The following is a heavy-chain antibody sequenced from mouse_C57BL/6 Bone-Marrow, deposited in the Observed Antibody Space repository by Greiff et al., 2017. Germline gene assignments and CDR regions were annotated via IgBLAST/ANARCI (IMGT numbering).Heavy chain of an antibody. CDR1: GYTFTDYY. D-gene: IGHD4-1*01. J-gene: IGHJ3*01. Sequence: VQLQQSGAELVRPGASVKLSCKASGYTFTDYYINWVKQRPGQGLEWIARIYPGSGNTYYNEKFKGKATLTAEKSSSTAYMQLSSLTSEDSAVYFCARVELGRFAYWGQGTLVTVSA. CDR2: IYPGSGNT. V-gene: IGHV1-76*01. CDR3: ARVELGRFAY.